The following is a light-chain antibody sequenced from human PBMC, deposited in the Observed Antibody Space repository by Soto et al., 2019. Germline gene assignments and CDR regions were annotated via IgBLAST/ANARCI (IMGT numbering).Light chain of an antibody. Sequence: DIVMTQSPLSLPVTPGEPASISCRSSQSLLHSNGYNYLDWYLQKPGQSPQLLIYLGSNRASGVPDRFSGSGTGTDFTLKISRVEADDVGVYYCMQALQTRWTFGPGTKVEIK. CDR1: QSLLHSNGYNY. CDR2: LGS. CDR3: MQALQTRWT. V-gene: IGKV2-28*01. J-gene: IGKJ1*01.